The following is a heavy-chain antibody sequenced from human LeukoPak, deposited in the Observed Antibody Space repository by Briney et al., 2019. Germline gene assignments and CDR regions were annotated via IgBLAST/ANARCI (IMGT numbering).Heavy chain of an antibody. CDR2: INHSGST. V-gene: IGHV4-34*01. D-gene: IGHD5-12*01. J-gene: IGHJ6*04. CDR1: GGSFSGYY. Sequence: SETLSLTCAVYGGSFSGYYWSWIRQPLGKGLEWIGEINHSGSTNYNPSLKSRVTISVDTSKNQFSLKLSSVTAADTAVYYCALRGRYSGYSYYYYGMDVWGKGTTVTVSS. CDR3: ALRGRYSGYSYYYYGMDV.